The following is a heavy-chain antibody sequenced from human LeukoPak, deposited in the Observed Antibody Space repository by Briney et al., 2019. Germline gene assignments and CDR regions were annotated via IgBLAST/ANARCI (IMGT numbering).Heavy chain of an antibody. CDR2: ITGSSRTI. CDR3: ARSGSHDY. CDR1: GFTFSTYS. V-gene: IGHV3-48*04. J-gene: IGHJ4*02. D-gene: IGHD1-26*01. Sequence: PGGSLRLSCAASGFTFSTYSMIWVRQAPGKGLEWISYITGSSRTIYYADSVKGRFTISRDNAKNSLYLQMNSLRADDTAVYYCARSGSHDYWGQGTLVTVSS.